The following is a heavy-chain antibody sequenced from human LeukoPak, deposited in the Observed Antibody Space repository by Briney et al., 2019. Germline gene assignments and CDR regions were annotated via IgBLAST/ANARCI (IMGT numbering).Heavy chain of an antibody. V-gene: IGHV3-21*01. D-gene: IGHD3-10*01. CDR3: VRDLVRGVHPVFYFDL. J-gene: IGHJ2*01. CDR1: GFTFSDHY. Sequence: GGSLRLSCAASGFTFSDHYMDWVRQAPGKGLEWVSSISGSSDYIYSADSVKGRFTISRDTAKNSLYLQMTSLRAEDTAVYFCVRDLVRGVHPVFYFDLWGRGTLVTVSS. CDR2: ISGSSDYI.